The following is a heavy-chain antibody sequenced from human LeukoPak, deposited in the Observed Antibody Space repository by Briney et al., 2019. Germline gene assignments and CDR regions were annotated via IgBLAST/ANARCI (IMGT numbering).Heavy chain of an antibody. CDR1: GGSFSGYY. CDR3: ARGGDTSVYFVEFDY. Sequence: PETLSPTRAVSGGSFSGYYRSWICQPPGKGLEWIGEINHSGSTNFNPSLKSRVTISVDTSKNQFSLKLSSVTAADTAVYYCARGGDTSVYFVEFDYWGRETVVSVSP. J-gene: IGHJ4*02. CDR2: INHSGST. V-gene: IGHV4-34*01. D-gene: IGHD3-22*01.